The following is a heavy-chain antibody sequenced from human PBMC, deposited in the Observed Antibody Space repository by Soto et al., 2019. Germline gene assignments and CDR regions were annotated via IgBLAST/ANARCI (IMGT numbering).Heavy chain of an antibody. Sequence: GESLKISCKGSGYSFTSYLSSWVRQMTGKGLEWMGRIDPSDSYTNYSPSFQGHVTISADKSISTAYLQWSTLKASATAMYYCARFSYIGYYYYGMDVWGQGTTVTVSS. CDR2: IDPSDSYT. D-gene: IGHD1-26*01. CDR1: GYSFTSYL. CDR3: ARFSYIGYYYYGMDV. J-gene: IGHJ6*02. V-gene: IGHV5-10-1*01.